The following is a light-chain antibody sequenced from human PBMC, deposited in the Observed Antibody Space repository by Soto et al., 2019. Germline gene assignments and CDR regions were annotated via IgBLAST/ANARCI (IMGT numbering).Light chain of an antibody. Sequence: EIVLTQSPGTLSLSPGERATLSCRASQSVSSSYLAWYQQKPGQAPRLLIYGASSRATDIPDRFSGSGSGTDFTLTISRLEPEDFAVYYCQQHDRSAWMFGQGTKVEIK. V-gene: IGKV3-20*01. CDR2: GAS. J-gene: IGKJ1*01. CDR3: QQHDRSAWM. CDR1: QSVSSSY.